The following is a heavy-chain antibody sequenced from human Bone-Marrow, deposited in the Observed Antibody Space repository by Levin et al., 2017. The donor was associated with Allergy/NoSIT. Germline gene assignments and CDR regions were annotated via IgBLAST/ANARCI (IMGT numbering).Heavy chain of an antibody. CDR1: GDTFSTHA. V-gene: IGHV1-69*13. CDR3: ARSAMAARRHYYYYCMDV. Sequence: ASVKVSCKASGDTFSTHAISWVRQAPGQGLQWMGGVVPLFVTPDYAQTFKDRLTITADESTATAFMELTGLTSEDSAVYYCARSAMAARRHYYYYCMDVWGTGTTVIVS. D-gene: IGHD6-6*01. CDR2: VVPLFVTP. J-gene: IGHJ6*03.